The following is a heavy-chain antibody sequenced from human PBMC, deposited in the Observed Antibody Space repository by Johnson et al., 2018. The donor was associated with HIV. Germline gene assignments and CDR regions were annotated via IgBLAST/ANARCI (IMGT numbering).Heavy chain of an antibody. Sequence: VQLVESGGGVFQPGRSLRLSCAASGFTFRSYTVHWVRQAPGKGLEWVALISYDGSNKNYADSVKGRFTVSRDNSKNSLYLQMNSLRTEDTAVYYCARDLRPAFDIWGQGTMVTVSS. J-gene: IGHJ3*02. CDR1: GFTFRSYT. CDR2: ISYDGSNK. V-gene: IGHV3-30*04. D-gene: IGHD6-6*01. CDR3: ARDLRPAFDI.